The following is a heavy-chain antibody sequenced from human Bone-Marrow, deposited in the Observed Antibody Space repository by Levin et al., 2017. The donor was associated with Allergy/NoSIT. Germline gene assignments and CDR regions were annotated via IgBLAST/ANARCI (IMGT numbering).Heavy chain of an antibody. CDR3: ARDDSDSSGDYLGNY. V-gene: IGHV7-4-1*02. CDR2: IVTNTGRP. D-gene: IGHD3-22*01. CDR1: GYPFTSYT. Sequence: ASVKVSCKASGYPFTSYTINWVRQAPGQGLEWMGWIVTNTGRPTYAQGFTGRFVLSLDTSVSTAYLQISTLKAEDTAGYYGARDDSDSSGDYLGNYGGDAPLVTVPS. J-gene: IGHJ4*01.